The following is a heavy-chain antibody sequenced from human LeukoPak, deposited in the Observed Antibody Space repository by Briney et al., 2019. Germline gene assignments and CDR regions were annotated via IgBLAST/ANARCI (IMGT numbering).Heavy chain of an antibody. Sequence: ASVNVSCKASGYTYTSYGISGLRQAPGQGLEWMGWISAYNGNTIYAQKLQGRVTMTTDTSTSTAYMELRSLRSDDTAVYYCITGTTSLDYWGQGTLVTVSS. V-gene: IGHV1-18*01. CDR1: GYTYTSYG. D-gene: IGHD1-7*01. CDR3: ITGTTSLDY. J-gene: IGHJ4*02. CDR2: ISAYNGNT.